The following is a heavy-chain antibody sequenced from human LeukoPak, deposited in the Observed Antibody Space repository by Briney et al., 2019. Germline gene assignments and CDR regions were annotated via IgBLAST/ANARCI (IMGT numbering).Heavy chain of an antibody. CDR1: GGSISSGSYY. CDR3: ARDSYSSSWY. J-gene: IGHJ4*02. V-gene: IGHV4-30-2*01. Sequence: SETLSLTCTVSGGSISSGSYYWSWIRQPPGKGLEWIGYIYHSGSTYYNPSLKSRVTISVDRSKNQFSLKLSSVTAADTAVYYCARDSYSSSWYGGQGTLVTVSS. D-gene: IGHD6-13*01. CDR2: IYHSGST.